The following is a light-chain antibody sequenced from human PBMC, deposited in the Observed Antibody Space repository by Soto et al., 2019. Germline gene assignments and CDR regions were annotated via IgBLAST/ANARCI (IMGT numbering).Light chain of an antibody. V-gene: IGLV2-14*01. CDR3: NSYTTTSTYV. CDR1: SNDVGSYNR. J-gene: IGLJ1*01. Sequence: QSALTQPASVSGSPGQSITISCTGTSNDVGSYNRVSWYQQPPGTAPKLMIYEVSNRPSGVSNRFSGSKSGNTASLTISGLQAEDEADYYCNSYTTTSTYVFGTGTKLPVL. CDR2: EVS.